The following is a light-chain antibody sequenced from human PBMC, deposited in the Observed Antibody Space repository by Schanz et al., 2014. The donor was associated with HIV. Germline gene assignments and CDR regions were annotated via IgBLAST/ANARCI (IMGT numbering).Light chain of an antibody. Sequence: DIQMTQSPSSLSASVGDRVTITCRASQHITYSLDWYQHKPGEAPKLLIYAASSLQSGVPSRFSGSGSGTDFTLTISSLQPEDFATYYCQQSYSTPGTFGQGTKVEIK. CDR1: QHITYS. CDR3: QQSYSTPGT. J-gene: IGKJ1*01. V-gene: IGKV1-39*01. CDR2: AAS.